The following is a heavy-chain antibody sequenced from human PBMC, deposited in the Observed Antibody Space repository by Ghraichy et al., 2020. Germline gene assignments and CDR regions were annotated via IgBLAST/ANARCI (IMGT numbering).Heavy chain of an antibody. Sequence: SVKVSCKASGYTFTSYDINWVRQATGQGLEWMGWMNPNSGNTGYAQKFQGRVTMTRNTSISTAYMELSSLRSEDTAVYYCARMAGISPYYYYGMDVWGQGTTVTVSS. J-gene: IGHJ6*02. CDR2: MNPNSGNT. CDR1: GYTFTSYD. CDR3: ARMAGISPYYYYGMDV. V-gene: IGHV1-8*01. D-gene: IGHD2-21*01.